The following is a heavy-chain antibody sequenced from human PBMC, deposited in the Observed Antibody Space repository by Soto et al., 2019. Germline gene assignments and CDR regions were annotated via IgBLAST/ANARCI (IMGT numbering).Heavy chain of an antibody. CDR3: AREYLDEGYCSGGSCYWVDY. Sequence: QVQLVQSGAEVKKPGSSVKVSCKASGGTFSSYTISWVRQAPGQGLEWMGRIIPLLGIANYAQKFQGRVTITADKSTSTAYMELSSLRSEDTAVYYCAREYLDEGYCSGGSCYWVDYWGQGTLVTVSS. D-gene: IGHD2-15*01. V-gene: IGHV1-69*08. CDR2: IIPLLGIA. CDR1: GGTFSSYT. J-gene: IGHJ4*02.